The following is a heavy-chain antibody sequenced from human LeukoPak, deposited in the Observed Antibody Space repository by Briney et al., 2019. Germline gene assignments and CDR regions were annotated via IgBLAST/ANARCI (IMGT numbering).Heavy chain of an antibody. Sequence: GGSLRLSCAASGFTFDGYAMSWVRQAPGKGLEWVSAIDWNGGNADYADSVKGRFTISRENAKNSLYLHLNSLRAEDRALDHWARVRGGLSYGMDVWGQGTTVTVSS. CDR1: GFTFDGYA. CDR2: IDWNGGNA. D-gene: IGHD3-10*01. V-gene: IGHV3-20*01. CDR3: ARVRGGLSYGMDV. J-gene: IGHJ6*02.